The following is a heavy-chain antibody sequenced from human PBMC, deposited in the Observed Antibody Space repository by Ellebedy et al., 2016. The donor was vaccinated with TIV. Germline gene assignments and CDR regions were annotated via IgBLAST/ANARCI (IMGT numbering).Heavy chain of an antibody. V-gene: IGHV4-34*01. CDR2: INHSGST. CDR3: ARGLCSSTSCYGADWFDP. D-gene: IGHD2-2*01. Sequence: SETLSLXXAVYGGSFSGYYWSWIRQPPGKGLEWIGEINHSGSTNYNPSLKSRVTISVDTSKNQFSLKLSSVTAADTAVYYCARGLCSSTSCYGADWFDPWGQGTLVTVSS. J-gene: IGHJ5*02. CDR1: GGSFSGYY.